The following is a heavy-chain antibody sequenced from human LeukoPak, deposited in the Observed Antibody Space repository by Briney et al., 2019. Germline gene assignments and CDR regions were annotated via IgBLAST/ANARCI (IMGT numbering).Heavy chain of an antibody. V-gene: IGHV3-48*01. CDR3: AIQQGGNPAY. D-gene: IGHD1-14*01. CDR2: ISRRDNTM. Sequence: GGSLRLSCAASGFTFSSFGMSWVRQAPGKGLEWLSYISRRDNTMSYADSVRGRFITSRDNAKNSLYLQMNSLRAEDTAVYYCAIQQGGNPAYWGQGTLVTVSS. CDR1: GFTFSSFG. J-gene: IGHJ4*02.